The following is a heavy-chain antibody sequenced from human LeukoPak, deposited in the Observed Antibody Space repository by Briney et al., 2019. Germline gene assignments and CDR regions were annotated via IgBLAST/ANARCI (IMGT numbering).Heavy chain of an antibody. CDR2: ISYDGINK. Sequence: GGSLRLSCAASGFTFSSYIMHWVRQTPGKGLEWVAVISYDGINKYYADSVKGRFTISRDNSNNTLYLQMNSLRVEDTAVYYCAREGPSSGPGDLDYWGQGTLVTVSS. D-gene: IGHD6-6*01. V-gene: IGHV3-30*04. CDR1: GFTFSSYI. CDR3: AREGPSSGPGDLDY. J-gene: IGHJ4*02.